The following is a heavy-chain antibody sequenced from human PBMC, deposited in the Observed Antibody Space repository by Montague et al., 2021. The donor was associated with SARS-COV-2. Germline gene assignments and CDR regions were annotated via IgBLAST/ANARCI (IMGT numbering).Heavy chain of an antibody. CDR3: AKGYSGSYDY. V-gene: IGHV3-43*02. CDR1: GFTFDDYA. J-gene: IGHJ4*02. CDR2: IGEGGFT. D-gene: IGHD1-26*01. Sequence: SLKLSCAASGFTFDDYAIHWVRQAPGKGLEWLCLIGEGGFTFYADSVKGRFTLSRDNSKKSVYLQMNRLRNEDSALYYCAKGYSGSYDYWGQGTLVTVSS.